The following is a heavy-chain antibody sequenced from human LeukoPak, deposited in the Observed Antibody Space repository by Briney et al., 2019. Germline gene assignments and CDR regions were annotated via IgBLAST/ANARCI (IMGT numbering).Heavy chain of an antibody. V-gene: IGHV1-2*02. J-gene: IGHJ6*02. CDR1: GYTFTGYY. D-gene: IGHD4-17*01. CDR3: ARNGDYVSVNYYYGMDV. CDR2: INPNSGGT. Sequence: VASVKVSCKASGYTFTGYYMHWVRQAPGQGLEWMGWINPNSGGTNYAQKFQGRVTMTRDTSISTAYMELSRLRSDDTAVYYCARNGDYVSVNYYYGMDVWGQGTTVTVSS.